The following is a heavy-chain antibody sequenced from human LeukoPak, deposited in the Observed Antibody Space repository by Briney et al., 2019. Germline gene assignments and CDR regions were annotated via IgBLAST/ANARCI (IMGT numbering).Heavy chain of an antibody. CDR1: GGSISSGSYY. V-gene: IGHV4-61*02. D-gene: IGHD5-24*01. Sequence: SETLSLTCTVSGGSISSGSYYWSWIRQPAGEGLEWIGRIYTSGSINYNPSLKSRVTISVDTSKNQFSLKLTSVTAADTAVYYCASTGVWDGFNYGYFDYWGQGTLVTVSS. CDR2: IYTSGSI. CDR3: ASTGVWDGFNYGYFDY. J-gene: IGHJ4*02.